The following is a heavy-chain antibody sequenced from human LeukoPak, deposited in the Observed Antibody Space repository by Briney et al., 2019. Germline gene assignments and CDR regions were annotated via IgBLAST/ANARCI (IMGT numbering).Heavy chain of an antibody. J-gene: IGHJ4*02. D-gene: IGHD6-19*01. CDR1: GFTFSSYS. V-gene: IGHV3-21*01. Sequence: PGGSLRLSCAASGFTFSSYSMNWVRQAPGKGLEWVSSISSSSSYIYYADSVKGRFTISRDNAKNSLYLQMNSLRAEDMAVYYCARESKSAGYSSGWIDYWGQGTLVTVSS. CDR2: ISSSSSYI. CDR3: ARESKSAGYSSGWIDY.